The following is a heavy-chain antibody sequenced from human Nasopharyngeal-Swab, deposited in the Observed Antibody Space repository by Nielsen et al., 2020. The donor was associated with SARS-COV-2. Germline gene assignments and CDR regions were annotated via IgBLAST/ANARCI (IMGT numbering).Heavy chain of an antibody. J-gene: IGHJ4*02. CDR2: TYYRSKWYF. Sequence: SCTISGDSVSSNSAGWNWIRQSPSRGLEWLGRTYYRSKWYFDYAVSVKSRMTINPDTSKNQFSLHLNSVTPEDTAVYYCTRTGYPGQVFEYWGQGTLVTVSS. D-gene: IGHD6-13*01. CDR1: GDSVSSNSAG. CDR3: TRTGYPGQVFEY. V-gene: IGHV6-1*01.